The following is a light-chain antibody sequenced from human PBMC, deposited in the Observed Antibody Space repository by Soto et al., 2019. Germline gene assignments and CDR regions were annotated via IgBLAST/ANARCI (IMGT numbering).Light chain of an antibody. CDR2: EVS. J-gene: IGLJ2*01. CDR1: SSDVGDYNY. V-gene: IGLV2-14*01. Sequence: QSVLTQPASVSGSPGQSITISCTGTSSDVGDYNYVSWYQQHPGKAPKLLIYEVSNWPSGASHRFSGSKSGNTASLTISGLQAEDEADYYCATWDGSLPGEVFGGGTKLTVL. CDR3: ATWDGSLPGEV.